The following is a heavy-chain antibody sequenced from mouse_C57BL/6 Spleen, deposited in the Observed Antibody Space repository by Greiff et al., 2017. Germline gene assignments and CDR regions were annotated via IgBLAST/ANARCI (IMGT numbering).Heavy chain of an antibody. Sequence: VQLQQPGAELVRPGASVKLSCKASGYTFTDYYINWVKQRPGQGLEWIARIYPGSGNTYYNEKFKGKATLTVEKSSSTAYMQLRSRTSEDSAVYVCERAGGYGGAWFAYWGQGTLVTVSA. J-gene: IGHJ3*01. V-gene: IGHV1-76*01. CDR3: ERAGGYGGAWFAY. CDR1: GYTFTDYY. D-gene: IGHD3-2*02. CDR2: IYPGSGNT.